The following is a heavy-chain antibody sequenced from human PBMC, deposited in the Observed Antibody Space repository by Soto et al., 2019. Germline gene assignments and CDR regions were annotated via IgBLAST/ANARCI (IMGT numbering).Heavy chain of an antibody. Sequence: EVQLVESGGDLVQPGGSLRLSCAASRFTFSDYSMNWVRQAPGKGLEWVSYISGGGETIYYADSVRDRFTISRDNAKNSLFLQMNSLRDEDTAVYYCARESPSSQWLPTRYFDYWGQGTQVTVSS. CDR1: RFTFSDYS. CDR2: ISGGGETI. V-gene: IGHV3-48*02. D-gene: IGHD6-19*01. CDR3: ARESPSSQWLPTRYFDY. J-gene: IGHJ4*02.